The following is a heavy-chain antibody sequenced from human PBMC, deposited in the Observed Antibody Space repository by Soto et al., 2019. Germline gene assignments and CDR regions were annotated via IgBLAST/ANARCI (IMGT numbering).Heavy chain of an antibody. V-gene: IGHV3-33*06. J-gene: IGHJ4*02. Sequence: QVQLVESGGGVVQPGRSLRLSCAASGFTFTNYAMHWVRQAPGKGLEWVAVIWLDGSEQNYADSVKGRFAISRDNFKNTLYLQMNSLRPADTAVYYCAKDNAGIVATGTGFDYWGQGTLVSVSA. CDR2: IWLDGSEQ. CDR3: AKDNAGIVATGTGFDY. D-gene: IGHD6-13*01. CDR1: GFTFTNYA.